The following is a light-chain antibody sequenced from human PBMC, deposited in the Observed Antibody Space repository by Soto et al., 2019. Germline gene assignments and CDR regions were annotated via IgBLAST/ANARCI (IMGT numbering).Light chain of an antibody. Sequence: QSVLTQPPSASGAPGQRVTISCTGSSSNIGAGYDVHWYQQLPGRAPKLLIYGNTNRPSGVPDRLSGSKSGTSASLAITGLQAEDEADYYCLSFDSSLSVVFGGGTKLTVL. CDR3: LSFDSSLSVV. CDR1: SSNIGAGYD. J-gene: IGLJ2*01. V-gene: IGLV1-40*01. CDR2: GNT.